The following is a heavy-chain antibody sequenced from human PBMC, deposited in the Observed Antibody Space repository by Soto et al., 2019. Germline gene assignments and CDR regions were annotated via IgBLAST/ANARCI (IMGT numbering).Heavy chain of an antibody. J-gene: IGHJ4*02. CDR3: AKEEDSGGYKGFSFDL. CDR2: ITGSGDIT. CDR1: GFTFTFYA. D-gene: IGHD3-22*01. V-gene: IGHV3-23*01. Sequence: EVQLLESGGGLVQPGGSLRLSCAASGFTFTFYAMSWVRQAPGKGLQWVSGITGSGDITYYADSVKDRFTISRDNSKNTLYLQMNGLRAEDTAVYYCAKEEDSGGYKGFSFDLWGQGALVTVSS.